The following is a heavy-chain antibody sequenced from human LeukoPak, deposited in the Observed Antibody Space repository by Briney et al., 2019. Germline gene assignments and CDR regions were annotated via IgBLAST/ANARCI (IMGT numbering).Heavy chain of an antibody. Sequence: SETLSLTCTVSGGSVTSYYWSWIRQPPGKGLEWIGYIYYSGSTNYNPSLKNRVTISLDTSKNQFSLKLNSVTAADTAVYYCARSVDTSMVGDYWGQGTLVTVSS. CDR3: ARSVDTSMVGDY. J-gene: IGHJ4*02. V-gene: IGHV4-59*02. CDR1: GGSVTSYY. CDR2: IYYSGST. D-gene: IGHD5-18*01.